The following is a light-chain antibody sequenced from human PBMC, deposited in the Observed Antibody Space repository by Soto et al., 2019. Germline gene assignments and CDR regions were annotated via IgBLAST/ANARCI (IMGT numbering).Light chain of an antibody. CDR2: LAS. J-gene: IGKJ4*01. CDR1: QSISSW. Sequence: DIQITQSPSTLSASVVYRVTITCRASQSISSWLAWYLQKPGQSPQLLIYLASSRASGVPDRFSGSGSGTDFTLKISRVEAEDFGVYYCIQTLQTPFTFGGGTKVDIK. CDR3: IQTLQTPFT. V-gene: IGKV1-5*03.